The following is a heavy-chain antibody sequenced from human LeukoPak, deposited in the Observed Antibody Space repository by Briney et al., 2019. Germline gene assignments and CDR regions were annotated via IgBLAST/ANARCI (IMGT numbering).Heavy chain of an antibody. D-gene: IGHD3-10*01. CDR2: IYYSGSI. V-gene: IGHV4-59*08. CDR1: GGSISSYY. J-gene: IGHJ4*02. Sequence: PSETLSLTCTVSGGSISSYYWSWIRQPPGKGLEWIGYIYYSGSINYNPSLKSRVTISVDTSKNQFSLKLSSVTAADTAVYYCARSLLWFGELNIEEYYFDYWGQGTLVTVSS. CDR3: ARSLLWFGELNIEEYYFDY.